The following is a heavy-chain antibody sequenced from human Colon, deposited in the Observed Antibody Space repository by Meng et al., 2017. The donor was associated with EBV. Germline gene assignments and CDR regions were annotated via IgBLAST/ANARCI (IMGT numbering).Heavy chain of an antibody. J-gene: IGHJ4*02. V-gene: IGHV6-1*01. D-gene: IGHD1/OR15-1a*01. CDR1: GDSVSSTGAA. CDR3: ARDYGTSRPFEY. Sequence: VQVPPLRPGLGKPSQTPSLTCSISGDSVSSTGAAWNLIRQSPSRGLEWLGRTYYRSKWHNDYAVSVKGRIAINPDTSKNQFFLQLNSVTPEDTAVYYCARDYGTSRPFEYWGQGILVTVSS. CDR2: TYYRSKWHN.